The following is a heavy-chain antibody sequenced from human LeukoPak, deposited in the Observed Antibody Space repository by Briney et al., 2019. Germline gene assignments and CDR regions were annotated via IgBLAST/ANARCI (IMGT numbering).Heavy chain of an antibody. J-gene: IGHJ4*02. V-gene: IGHV4-59*08. D-gene: IGHD6-13*01. Sequence: PSETLSLTCTASGGSISSYYWSWIRQTPGKGLEWIGDIYYSGSTNYNPSLKSRVTISVDTSKNQFSLKLSSVTAADTAVYYGERHTDIAPLSSLKYWGQGTLVTVSS. CDR1: GGSISSYY. CDR2: IYYSGST. CDR3: ERHTDIAPLSSLKY.